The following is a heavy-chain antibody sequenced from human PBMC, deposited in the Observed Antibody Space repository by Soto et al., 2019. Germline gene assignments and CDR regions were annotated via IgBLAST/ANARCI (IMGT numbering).Heavy chain of an antibody. J-gene: IGHJ5*02. CDR2: VSYSGRT. CDR1: GGSFSSYY. Sequence: QVQLQESGPGLVKPSETLSLTCTVSGGSFSSYYWSWIRQPPGKGLEWIGYVSYSGRTNYNPSLKSRVTISLDTSKNQFSLKLRSVTAADTAVYYCARDGRRDWNGVYGFDPWGQGTLVTVSS. D-gene: IGHD1-1*01. V-gene: IGHV4-59*01. CDR3: ARDGRRDWNGVYGFDP.